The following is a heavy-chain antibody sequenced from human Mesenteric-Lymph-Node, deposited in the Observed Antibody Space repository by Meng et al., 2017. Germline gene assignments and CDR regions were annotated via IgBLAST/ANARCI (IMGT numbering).Heavy chain of an antibody. Sequence: EVQLVESGGGLVQPGGSLRLFCAVSGFTFSSSSMSWVRQAPGKGLEWVSTFAANNSTYYAESVKGRFTISRDNSENTLSLQMNSLRAEDTAVYYCAKLTSFWGQGTLVTVSS. CDR1: GFTFSSSS. D-gene: IGHD3-16*01. V-gene: IGHV3-23*04. CDR3: AKLTSF. J-gene: IGHJ4*02. CDR2: FAANNST.